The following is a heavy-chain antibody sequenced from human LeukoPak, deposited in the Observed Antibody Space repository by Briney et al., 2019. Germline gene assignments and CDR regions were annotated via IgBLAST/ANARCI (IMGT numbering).Heavy chain of an antibody. CDR1: GFTFSRYA. J-gene: IGHJ3*02. V-gene: IGHV3-23*01. CDR2: ISGCGGST. CDR3: AKDLVSYYYDSSGSAFDI. D-gene: IGHD3-22*01. Sequence: PGGSLRLSCAASGFTFSRYAMSWVRQAPGKGLEGVSTISGCGGSTYYADSVKGRFTISRDNSKNTLFLQLNSLRADDTAVYYCAKDLVSYYYDSSGSAFDIWGQGTMVTVSS.